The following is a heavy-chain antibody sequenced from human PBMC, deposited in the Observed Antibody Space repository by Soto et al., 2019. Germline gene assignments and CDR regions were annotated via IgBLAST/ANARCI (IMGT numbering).Heavy chain of an antibody. V-gene: IGHV3-30*18. CDR3: ANLLTTVVTPEGY. J-gene: IGHJ4*02. D-gene: IGHD4-17*01. CDR1: GFTFSSYG. CDR2: ISYDGSNK. Sequence: QVQLVESGGGVVQPGRSLRLSCAASGFTFSSYGMHWVRQAPGKGLEWVAVISYDGSNKYYADSVKGRFTISRDNSKNTLYLQMNSLRAEDTAVYYCANLLTTVVTPEGYWGQGTLVTVSS.